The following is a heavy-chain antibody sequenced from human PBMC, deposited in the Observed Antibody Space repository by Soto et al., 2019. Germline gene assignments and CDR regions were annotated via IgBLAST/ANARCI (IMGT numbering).Heavy chain of an antibody. J-gene: IGHJ4*02. D-gene: IGHD3-22*01. CDR1: GGSFSGYY. Sequence: SETLSLTCAVYGGSFSGYYWSWIRQPPGKGLEWIGEINHSGSTNYNPSLKSRVTISVDTSKNQFSLKLSSVTAADTAVYYCERGRGVYYDSSGVDYWGQGTLVTVSS. V-gene: IGHV4-34*01. CDR3: ERGRGVYYDSSGVDY. CDR2: INHSGST.